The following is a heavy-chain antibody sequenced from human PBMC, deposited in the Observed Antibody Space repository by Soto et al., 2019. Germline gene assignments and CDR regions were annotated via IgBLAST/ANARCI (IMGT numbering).Heavy chain of an antibody. Sequence: GGSLRLSCAASGFTFSSYSMNWVRQAPGKGLEWVSYISSSSSTIYYADSVKGRLSISRDNAKNSLYLQMISLRAEGTAVYYCARSRIAARPDLYYYYYYMDFWGKGTTVTVSS. J-gene: IGHJ6*03. D-gene: IGHD6-6*01. CDR1: GFTFSSYS. CDR3: ARSRIAARPDLYYYYYYMDF. V-gene: IGHV3-48*01. CDR2: ISSSSSTI.